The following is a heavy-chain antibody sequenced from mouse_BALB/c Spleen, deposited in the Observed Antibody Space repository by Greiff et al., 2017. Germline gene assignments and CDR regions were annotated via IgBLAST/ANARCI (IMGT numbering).Heavy chain of an antibody. CDR1: GFNIKDYY. Sequence: EVQLQQSGAELVRSGASVKLSCTASGFNIKDYYMHWVKQRPEQGLEWIGWIDPENGDTEYAPKFQGKATMTADTSSNTAYLQLSSLTSEDTAVYYCNADGNYGAMDYWGQGTSVTVSS. CDR2: IDPENGDT. J-gene: IGHJ4*01. CDR3: NADGNYGAMDY. V-gene: IGHV14-4*02. D-gene: IGHD2-1*01.